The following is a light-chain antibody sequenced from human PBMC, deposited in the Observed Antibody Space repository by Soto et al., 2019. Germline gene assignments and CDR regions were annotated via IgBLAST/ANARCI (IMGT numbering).Light chain of an antibody. V-gene: IGKV3-15*01. J-gene: IGKJ5*01. CDR1: ESVSRN. CDR2: DAS. Sequence: EVVMTQSPATLSVSPGERATLCCRASESVSRNLAWYQQKPGQAPRLLIYDASTRATGIPDRFSGGGSGTEFTLTISSLQSEDFVVYYCQQYNSWPPITFGQGTRLE. CDR3: QQYNSWPPIT.